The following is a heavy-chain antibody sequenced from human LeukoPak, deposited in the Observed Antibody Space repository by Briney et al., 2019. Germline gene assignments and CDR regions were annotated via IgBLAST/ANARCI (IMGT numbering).Heavy chain of an antibody. D-gene: IGHD2-15*01. CDR2: ISWNSGSI. CDR3: AKDKGAVGAYGMDV. CDR1: GFTFSSYA. Sequence: GGSLRLSCAASGFTFSSYAMHWVRQAPGKGLEWVSGISWNSGSIGYADSVKGRFTISRDNAKDSLYLQMNSLRAEDTALYYCAKDKGAVGAYGMDVWGQGTTVTVSS. V-gene: IGHV3-9*01. J-gene: IGHJ6*02.